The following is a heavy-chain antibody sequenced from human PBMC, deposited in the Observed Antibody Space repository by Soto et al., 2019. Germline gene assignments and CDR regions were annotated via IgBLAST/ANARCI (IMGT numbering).Heavy chain of an antibody. CDR3: AAVETAIVTPGYYYYGMDV. Sequence: QVQLVQSGAEVKKPGSSVKVSCKASGGTFSSYAISWVRQAPGQGLEWMGGIIPIFGTENYALKFQGRVTITADDYTSTAYLELISRRSADTAVYYCAAVETAIVTPGYYYYGMDVWGQGTTVTVSS. D-gene: IGHD5-18*01. CDR2: IIPIFGTE. CDR1: GGTFSSYA. V-gene: IGHV1-69*12. J-gene: IGHJ6*02.